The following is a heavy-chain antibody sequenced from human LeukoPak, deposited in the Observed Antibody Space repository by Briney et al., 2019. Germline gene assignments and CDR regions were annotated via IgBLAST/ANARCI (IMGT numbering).Heavy chain of an antibody. V-gene: IGHV3-48*02. CDR2: ISSSSSTI. Sequence: GGSLRLSCAASVFTFSSYGMNWVRQAPGKGLEWVSYISSSSSTIYYADSVKGRFTISRDNAKNSLYLQMNSLRDEDTAVYYCARDRSEQWLVHAFDIWGQGTMVTVSS. CDR3: ARDRSEQWLVHAFDI. J-gene: IGHJ3*02. CDR1: VFTFSSYG. D-gene: IGHD6-19*01.